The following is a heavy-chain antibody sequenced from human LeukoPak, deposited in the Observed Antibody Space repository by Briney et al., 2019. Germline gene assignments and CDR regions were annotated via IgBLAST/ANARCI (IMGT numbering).Heavy chain of an antibody. CDR1: GGSISSYY. D-gene: IGHD3-10*01. J-gene: IGHJ5*02. CDR2: IYYSGST. CDR3: ARGPNGDDYYGSGSYYVWFDP. V-gene: IGHV4-59*01. Sequence: SETLSLTCTVSGGSISSYYWSWIRQPPGKGLEWIGYIYYSGSTNYNPSLKSRVTISVDTSKNQFSLKLSSVTAADTAVYYCARGPNGDDYYGSGSYYVWFDPWGQGTLVTVSS.